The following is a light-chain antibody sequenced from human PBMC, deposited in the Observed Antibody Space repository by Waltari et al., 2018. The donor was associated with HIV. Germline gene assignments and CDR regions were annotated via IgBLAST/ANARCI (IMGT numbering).Light chain of an antibody. Sequence: SYELTQPPSVSVSPGQTARITCSGDALPKQYAYWYQQKPGQAPVLGIFKDSERPSGIPERFSGSSSGTTVTLTISRVQAEDEADYYCQSADSSGTYVFGIGTKVTVL. CDR3: QSADSSGTYV. CDR1: ALPKQY. CDR2: KDS. J-gene: IGLJ1*01. V-gene: IGLV3-25*03.